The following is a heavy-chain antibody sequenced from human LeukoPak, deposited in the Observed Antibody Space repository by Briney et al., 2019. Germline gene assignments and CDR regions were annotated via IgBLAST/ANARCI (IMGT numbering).Heavy chain of an antibody. D-gene: IGHD3-10*01. Sequence: GGSLRLSCAASGFDFSRDSMSWVRQAPGEGPEWVASIKQDGSEKNYVYSVKGRFTISRDNAKNSLYLQLKSLRVEDTAVYYCVRDYGGWGQGTMVTVSS. CDR2: IKQDGSEK. V-gene: IGHV3-7*01. CDR3: VRDYGG. CDR1: GFDFSRDS. J-gene: IGHJ3*01.